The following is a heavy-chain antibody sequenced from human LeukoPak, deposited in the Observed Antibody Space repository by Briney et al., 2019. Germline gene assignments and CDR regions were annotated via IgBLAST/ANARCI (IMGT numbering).Heavy chain of an antibody. V-gene: IGHV3-23*01. CDR3: AKAYCSSTSGYGDYFAY. D-gene: IGHD2-2*01. J-gene: IGHJ4*02. Sequence: GGSLRLSCAASGFTFSSYAMSWVRQAPGKGLEWVSAISGSGGSTYYADSVKGRFTISRDNSKNTLYLQMNSLRAEDTAVYYCAKAYCSSTSGYGDYFAYWGQGTLVTASP. CDR1: GFTFSSYA. CDR2: ISGSGGST.